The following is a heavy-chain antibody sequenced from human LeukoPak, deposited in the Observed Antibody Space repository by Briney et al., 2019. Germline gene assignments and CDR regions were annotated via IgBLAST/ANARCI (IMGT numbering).Heavy chain of an antibody. Sequence: SETLSLTCTVSGGSISSGGYYWRWIRQHPGKGLEWIGYIYYSGSTYYNPSLKSRVTISVDTSKNQFSLKLSSVTAADTAAYYCASLGRLAAIGTEHWGQGTLVTVSS. D-gene: IGHD1-14*01. CDR1: GGSISSGGYY. J-gene: IGHJ4*02. CDR3: ASLGRLAAIGTEH. V-gene: IGHV4-31*03. CDR2: IYYSGST.